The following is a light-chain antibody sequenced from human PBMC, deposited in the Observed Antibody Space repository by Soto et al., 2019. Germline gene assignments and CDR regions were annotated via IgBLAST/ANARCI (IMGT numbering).Light chain of an antibody. Sequence: EIVLTQSPGTLSLSPGERATLSCRASQSVSVNSLAWYQQKGGQAPRLLIYAASTRATGVPDRFSGSGSGTDFALTISRLETDDSAVYYCQQYGDSPCTFGPGTKVDIK. CDR1: QSVSVNS. CDR2: AAS. CDR3: QQYGDSPCT. V-gene: IGKV3-20*01. J-gene: IGKJ3*01.